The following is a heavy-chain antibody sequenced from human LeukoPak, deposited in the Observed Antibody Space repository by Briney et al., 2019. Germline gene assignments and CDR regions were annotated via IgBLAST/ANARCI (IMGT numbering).Heavy chain of an antibody. CDR3: AKASGRHYYGMDV. D-gene: IGHD3-10*01. CDR1: GFTFSSYA. Sequence: GGSLRLSCAASGFTFSSYAMSWVRQAPGKGLEWVSVIGGSGINTYYADSVKGRFTISRDNSKNTVYLQMNSLGAEDTAVYYCAKASGRHYYGMDVWGQGTTVTVSS. J-gene: IGHJ6*02. V-gene: IGHV3-23*01. CDR2: IGGSGINT.